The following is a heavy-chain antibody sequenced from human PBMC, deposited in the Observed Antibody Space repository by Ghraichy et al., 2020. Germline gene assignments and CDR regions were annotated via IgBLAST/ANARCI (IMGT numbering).Heavy chain of an antibody. CDR1: GGSFSGYY. V-gene: IGHV4-34*01. CDR2: INHSGST. Sequence: SETLSLTCAVYGGSFSGYYWSWIRQPPGKGLEWIGEINHSGSTNYNPSLKSRVTISVDTSKNQFSLKLSSVTAADTAVYYCARGVRAARLGGYYYYYYYMDVWGKGTTVTVSS. J-gene: IGHJ6*03. D-gene: IGHD6-6*01. CDR3: ARGVRAARLGGYYYYYYYMDV.